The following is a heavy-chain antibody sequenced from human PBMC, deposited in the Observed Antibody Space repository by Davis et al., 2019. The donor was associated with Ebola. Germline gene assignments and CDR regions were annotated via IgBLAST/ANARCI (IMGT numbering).Heavy chain of an antibody. CDR3: AGGGELGDH. Sequence: ASVKVSCKASGYTFSSYGVTWVRQAPGQGLEWLGSISAFHGKSNYAQIVQDRVTMTIDASATTAYMELRSLTSDDTAVYYCAGGGELGDHWGQGTLVTVSS. V-gene: IGHV1-18*01. CDR1: GYTFSSYG. J-gene: IGHJ5*02. D-gene: IGHD3-10*01. CDR2: ISAFHGKS.